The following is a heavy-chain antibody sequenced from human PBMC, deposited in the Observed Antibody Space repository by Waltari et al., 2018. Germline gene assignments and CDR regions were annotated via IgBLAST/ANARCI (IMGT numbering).Heavy chain of an antibody. Sequence: QVQLQESGPGLVKPSETLSLTCTVSGGSISSYYWSWLRQPPGKGLEWIGYIYYSGSTNYNPSLKSRVTISVDTSKNQFSLKLSSVTAADTAVYYCARGIRYSSSWLDYWGQGTLVTVSS. J-gene: IGHJ4*02. D-gene: IGHD6-13*01. CDR3: ARGIRYSSSWLDY. CDR1: GGSISSYY. CDR2: IYYSGST. V-gene: IGHV4-59*01.